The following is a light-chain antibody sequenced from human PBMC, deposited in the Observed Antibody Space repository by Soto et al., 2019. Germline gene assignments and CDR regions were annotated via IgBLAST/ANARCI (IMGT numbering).Light chain of an antibody. J-gene: IGKJ1*01. CDR3: QQYKSYSRT. Sequence: DIQMTQSPSTLSASVGDRVTITCRASQSISSWLAWYQQKPGKVPKLLIYMASSLESGVPSRFSGSGSGTDFTLTISSLQPDDFATYYCQQYKSYSRTFGQGTKVEIK. CDR2: MAS. CDR1: QSISSW. V-gene: IGKV1-5*03.